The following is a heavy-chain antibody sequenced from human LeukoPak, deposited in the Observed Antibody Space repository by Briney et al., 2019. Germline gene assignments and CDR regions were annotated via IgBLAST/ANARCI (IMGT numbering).Heavy chain of an antibody. Sequence: SETLSLTCTVSGGSISSYYWSWIRQPPGRGLEWIANIYHTGSTNYNPSLSSRVTISIDTAKNQFSLKLTSVTAADTAVYYCARRGRNSSGWQDYLWGQGTLVTVSS. V-gene: IGHV4-59*01. CDR2: IYHTGST. D-gene: IGHD6-25*01. CDR3: ARRGRNSSGWQDYL. J-gene: IGHJ4*02. CDR1: GGSISSYY.